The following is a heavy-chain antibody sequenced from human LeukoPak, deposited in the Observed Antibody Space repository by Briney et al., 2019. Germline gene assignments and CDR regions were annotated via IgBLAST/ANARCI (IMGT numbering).Heavy chain of an antibody. Sequence: GGSLRLPCAASGFTFSSYAMSWVRQPPGKGLEWVSAISGSGGTTYSADSVKGRFTISRDNSKNTLYLQMNSLRAQDTAVYYCAKGDGYSYGFCKDYWGQGTLVTVSS. V-gene: IGHV3-23*01. D-gene: IGHD5-18*01. CDR1: GFTFSSYA. CDR2: ISGSGGTT. CDR3: AKGDGYSYGFCKDY. J-gene: IGHJ4*02.